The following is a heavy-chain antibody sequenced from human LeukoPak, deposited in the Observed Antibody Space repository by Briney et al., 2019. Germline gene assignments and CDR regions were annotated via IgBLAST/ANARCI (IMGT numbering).Heavy chain of an antibody. Sequence: PGGSLRLSCAASGFTFDNYGMSWVRQAPGKGLEWVSGINWNGGSTGYADSVKGRLTISRDNAKNSLYLQMNSLRAEDTALYYCARGDNGNYFDYWGQGTLVTVSS. V-gene: IGHV3-20*04. D-gene: IGHD2-8*01. J-gene: IGHJ4*02. CDR2: INWNGGST. CDR3: ARGDNGNYFDY. CDR1: GFTFDNYG.